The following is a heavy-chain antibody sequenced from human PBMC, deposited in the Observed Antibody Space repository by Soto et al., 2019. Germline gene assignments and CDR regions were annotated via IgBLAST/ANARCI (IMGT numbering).Heavy chain of an antibody. CDR1: GDSISSGGYS. J-gene: IGHJ4*02. D-gene: IGHD3-22*01. V-gene: IGHV4-30-2*01. CDR3: ARDSRSGYYLEY. CDR2: SYHSGGA. Sequence: QLQLQESGSGLVKPSQTLSLTCAVSGDSISSGGYSWNWIRQPPGKGLEWIGYSYHSGGADYNPSLKSRVTITVDSSKNQFSRKLTSVTAADTAMYYCARDSRSGYYLEYWGQGTLVTVSS.